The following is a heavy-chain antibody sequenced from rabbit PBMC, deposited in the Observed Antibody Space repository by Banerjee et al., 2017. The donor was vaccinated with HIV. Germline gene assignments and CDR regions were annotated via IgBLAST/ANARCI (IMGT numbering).Heavy chain of an antibody. CDR3: ARPGYTGWGCDL. V-gene: IGHV1S45*01. D-gene: IGHD7-1*01. J-gene: IGHJ4*01. CDR1: GFSFSSSYY. CDR2: IYATGSGST. Sequence: QEQLVESGGGLVQPEGSLTLTCKASGFSFSSSYYMCWVRQAPGKGPEWIACIYATGSGSTYYASWAKGRFTISKTSSTTVTLQMTSLTAADTATYFCARPGYTGWGCDLWGPGTLVTVS.